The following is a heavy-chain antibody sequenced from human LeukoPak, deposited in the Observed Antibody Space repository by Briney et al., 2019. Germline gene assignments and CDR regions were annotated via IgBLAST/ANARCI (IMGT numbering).Heavy chain of an antibody. J-gene: IGHJ4*02. D-gene: IGHD1-26*01. CDR3: ARYGGSPSNDFDY. Sequence: PSETLSLTCTVSGGSISGYYWSWIWQPPGKGLEWIGYVYCSGSTNYNPSLKSRVTISVDTSKNQFSLKLNSVTAADTAVYYCARYGGSPSNDFDYWGQGTLVTVSS. CDR1: GGSISGYY. CDR2: VYCSGST. V-gene: IGHV4-59*08.